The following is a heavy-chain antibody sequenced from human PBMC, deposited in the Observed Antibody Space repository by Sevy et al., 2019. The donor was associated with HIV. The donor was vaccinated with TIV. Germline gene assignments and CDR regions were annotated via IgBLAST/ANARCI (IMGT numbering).Heavy chain of an antibody. CDR1: GFTFSGSA. CDR3: TRSSSGSDY. D-gene: IGHD6-19*01. Sequence: GGSLRLSCAASGFTFSGSAMHWVRQASGKGLEWVGRIRSKANSYATAYAASVKARFTISRDDSKNTAYLQMNSLKTEDTAVYYCTRSSSGSDYWGQGTLVTVSS. V-gene: IGHV3-73*01. J-gene: IGHJ4*02. CDR2: IRSKANSYAT.